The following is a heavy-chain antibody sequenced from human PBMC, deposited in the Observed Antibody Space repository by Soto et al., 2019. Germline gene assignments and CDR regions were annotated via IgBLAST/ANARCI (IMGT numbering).Heavy chain of an antibody. CDR1: GFTFSSYS. CDR3: ARDSLIGDYDFWSGYYPSGGYYYYYGMDV. D-gene: IGHD3-3*01. V-gene: IGHV3-21*01. CDR2: ISSSSSYI. J-gene: IGHJ6*02. Sequence: EVQLVESGGGLVKPGGSLRLSCAASGFTFSSYSMNWVRQAPGKGLEWVSSISSSSSYIYYADSVKGRFTISRDNAKNSLYLQMNSLRAEDTAVYYCARDSLIGDYDFWSGYYPSGGYYYYYGMDVWGQGTTVTVSS.